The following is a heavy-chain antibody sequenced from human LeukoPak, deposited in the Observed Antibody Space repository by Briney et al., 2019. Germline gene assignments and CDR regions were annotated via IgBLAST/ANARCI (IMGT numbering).Heavy chain of an antibody. Sequence: ASVRVSCKASGYTFTNYDINWVRQATGQGLEWMGWMNPKSGTTDYAQKFRGRVTMSSDTSINTAYMELSSLTSGDTAVYYCARSGYDKTGIGYWGQGTLVTVSS. CDR1: GYTFTNYD. J-gene: IGHJ4*02. CDR3: ARSGYDKTGIGY. V-gene: IGHV1-8*01. CDR2: MNPKSGTT. D-gene: IGHD5-12*01.